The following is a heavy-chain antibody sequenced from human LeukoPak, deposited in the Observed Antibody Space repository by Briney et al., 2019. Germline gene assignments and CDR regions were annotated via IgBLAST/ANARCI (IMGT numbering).Heavy chain of an antibody. CDR2: ISSSSSTI. D-gene: IGHD2-21*01. Sequence: GGSLRLSCAASGFTFSSYGMTWVRQAPGKGLEWVSYISSSSSTIYYADSVKGRFTISRDNAKNSLYLQLNSLRVEDTAVYFCARYSEVYYYVDVWGTGTTVTVSS. CDR1: GFTFSSYG. V-gene: IGHV3-48*01. CDR3: ARYSEVYYYVDV. J-gene: IGHJ6*03.